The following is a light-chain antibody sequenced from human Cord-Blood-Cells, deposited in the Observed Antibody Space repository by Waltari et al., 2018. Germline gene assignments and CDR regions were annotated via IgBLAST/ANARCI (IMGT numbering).Light chain of an antibody. Sequence: QSALTQPASVSGSPGQSITISCTGTSRDVGSYNLVSWYQHLPSKAPKLMVYEGSKRPSGVSNRFSGSKSGNPASLTSSGLQAEDEADYYCCSYAGSSTYVFGTGTKVTVL. V-gene: IGLV2-23*01. J-gene: IGLJ1*01. CDR3: CSYAGSSTYV. CDR1: SRDVGSYNL. CDR2: EGS.